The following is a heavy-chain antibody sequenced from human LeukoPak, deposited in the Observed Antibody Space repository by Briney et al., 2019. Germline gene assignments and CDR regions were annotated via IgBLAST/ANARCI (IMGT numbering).Heavy chain of an antibody. Sequence: PSETLSLTCTVSGGSISSYYWSWIRQPPGKGLEWIGYIYYSGSTNYTPSLKSRVTISVDTSKSQFSLKLSSVTAADTAVYYCARDDYGDYGGFDYWGQGTLVTVPS. CDR1: GGSISSYY. D-gene: IGHD4-17*01. V-gene: IGHV4-59*01. J-gene: IGHJ4*02. CDR3: ARDDYGDYGGFDY. CDR2: IYYSGST.